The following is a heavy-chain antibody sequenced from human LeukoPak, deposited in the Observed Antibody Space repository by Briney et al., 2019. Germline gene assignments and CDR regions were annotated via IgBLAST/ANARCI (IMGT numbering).Heavy chain of an antibody. CDR2: INPNSGGT. CDR3: ARRRVVQRYNDAFDI. Sequence: ASVKVSCKASGYTFTSYGISWVRQAPGQGLEWMGWINPNSGGTNYAQKFQGRVTMTRDTSISTAYMELSRLRSDDTAVYYCARRRVVQRYNDAFDIWGQGTMVTVSS. V-gene: IGHV1-2*02. D-gene: IGHD3-22*01. CDR1: GYTFTSYG. J-gene: IGHJ3*02.